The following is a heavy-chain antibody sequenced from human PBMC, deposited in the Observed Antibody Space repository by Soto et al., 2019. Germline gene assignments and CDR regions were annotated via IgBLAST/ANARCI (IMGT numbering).Heavy chain of an antibody. CDR1: GFTFSSYA. J-gene: IGHJ4*02. D-gene: IGHD3-22*01. CDR3: AKNRDRGRSLYYYDSSGPFDY. CDR2: ISGSGGST. V-gene: IGHV3-23*01. Sequence: PGGSLRFSCAASGFTFSSYAMSWVRQAPGKGLEWVSAISGSGGSTYYADSVKGRFTISRDNSKNTLYLQMNSLRAEDTAVYYCAKNRDRGRSLYYYDSSGPFDYWGQGTLVTVSS.